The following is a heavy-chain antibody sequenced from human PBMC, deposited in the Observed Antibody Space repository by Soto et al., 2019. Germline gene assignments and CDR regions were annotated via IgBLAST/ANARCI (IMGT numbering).Heavy chain of an antibody. CDR3: AHSPPSPVFVVVPAANGETNWFDP. CDR1: GFSLSTSGVG. V-gene: IGHV2-5*02. Sequence: SGPTLVNPTQTLTLTCTFSGFSLSTSGVGVGWIRQPPGKALEWLALIYWDDDKRYSPSLKSRLTITKDTSKNQVVLTMTNMDPVDTATYYCAHSPPSPVFVVVPAANGETNWFDPWGQGTLVTVSS. CDR2: IYWDDDK. D-gene: IGHD2-2*01. J-gene: IGHJ5*02.